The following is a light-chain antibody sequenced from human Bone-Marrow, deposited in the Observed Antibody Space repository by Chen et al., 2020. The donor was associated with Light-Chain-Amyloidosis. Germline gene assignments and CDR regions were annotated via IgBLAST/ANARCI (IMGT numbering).Light chain of an antibody. CDR1: TSDVGGYNY. Sequence: QSVLTQPASVSGSPGQSITISCTGTTSDVGGYNYVSWYQQYPGKAPKLMISEVSDRPSGVSKRVSGSKSGNTASLTIAGLQAEDEADYYCSSYTSIGKVVFGGGTTVTVL. J-gene: IGLJ2*01. CDR2: EVS. V-gene: IGLV2-14*01. CDR3: SSYTSIGKVV.